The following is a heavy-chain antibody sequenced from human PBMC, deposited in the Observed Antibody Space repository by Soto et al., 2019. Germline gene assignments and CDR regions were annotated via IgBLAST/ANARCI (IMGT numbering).Heavy chain of an antibody. Sequence: ASVKVSCKVSRYTLTELSMHWARQAPGKGLEWMGGFDPEDGETIYAQKFQGRVTMTEDTSTDTAYMELSSLRSEDTAVYYCATDSGIAVAGTTSGMDVWGQGTTVTVSS. J-gene: IGHJ6*02. CDR2: FDPEDGET. D-gene: IGHD6-19*01. CDR3: ATDSGIAVAGTTSGMDV. CDR1: RYTLTELS. V-gene: IGHV1-24*01.